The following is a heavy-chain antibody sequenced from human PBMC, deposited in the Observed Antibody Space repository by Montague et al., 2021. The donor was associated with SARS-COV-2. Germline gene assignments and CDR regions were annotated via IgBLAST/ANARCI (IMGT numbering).Heavy chain of an antibody. Sequence: SETLSLTCAISGGSFSNYYWSWIRQPPGKGLEWIGEVNQSGTTIYNPSVKSGVTISVDTSKNQFSLKLSSVTAADTAVYYCALGFDYWGQGTLVTVSS. CDR1: GGSFSNYY. J-gene: IGHJ4*02. CDR2: VNQSGTT. V-gene: IGHV4-34*01. CDR3: ALGFDY. D-gene: IGHD7-27*01.